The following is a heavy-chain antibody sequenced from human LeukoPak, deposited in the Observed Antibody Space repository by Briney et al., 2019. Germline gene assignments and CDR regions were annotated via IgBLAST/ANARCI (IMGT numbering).Heavy chain of an antibody. CDR2: ISAYNGNT. J-gene: IGHJ3*02. CDR3: ARARLAVPWSAFDI. D-gene: IGHD2-2*01. V-gene: IGHV1-18*01. Sequence: ASVKVSCKASGYTSTSYGISWVRQAPGQGLEWMGWISAYNGNTNYAQKLQGRVTMTTDTSTSTAYMELRSLRSDDTAVYYCARARLAVPWSAFDIWGQGTMVTVSS. CDR1: GYTSTSYG.